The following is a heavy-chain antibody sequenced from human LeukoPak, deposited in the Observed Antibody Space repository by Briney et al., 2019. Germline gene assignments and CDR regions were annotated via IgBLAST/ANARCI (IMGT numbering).Heavy chain of an antibody. Sequence: GESLKISCKGSGYSFTSYWIGWVRQMPGKGLEWMGIICPGESDTRYSPSFQGQVSFSADKSIRTAYLQWSSLKASDTAMYYCARREGCSSTSCYKAFDIWGQGTMVTVSS. V-gene: IGHV5-51*01. CDR3: ARREGCSSTSCYKAFDI. CDR2: ICPGESDT. J-gene: IGHJ3*02. CDR1: GYSFTSYW. D-gene: IGHD2-2*02.